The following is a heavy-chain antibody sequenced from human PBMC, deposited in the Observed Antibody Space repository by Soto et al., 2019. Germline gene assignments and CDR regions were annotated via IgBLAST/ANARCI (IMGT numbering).Heavy chain of an antibody. J-gene: IGHJ6*02. CDR2: IQATGNT. V-gene: IGHV4-4*07. D-gene: IGHD4-4*01. CDR1: GGSISSAY. CDR3: ARAEGGYSLGGWTDTYYGRGV. Sequence: VHLQESGPGLVKPSETLSLTCAVSGGSISSAYWSWIRQPAGRGREWIGRIQATGNTRYSPSLRRLVAMSLVTFTTSCSLGLTSVAATATGVCYCARAEGGYSLGGWTDTYYGRGVWGHWTTVTVS.